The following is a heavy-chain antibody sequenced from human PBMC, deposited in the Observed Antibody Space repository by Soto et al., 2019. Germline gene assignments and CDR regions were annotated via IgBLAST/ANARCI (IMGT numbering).Heavy chain of an antibody. CDR3: ARVIQHKGDFDY. CDR1: GGSISSGGYY. J-gene: IGHJ4*02. CDR2: IYYSGST. D-gene: IGHD5-18*01. Sequence: SETLSLTCTVSGGSISSGGYYWSWIRQHPGKGLEWIGYIYYSGSTYYNPSLKSRVTISVDTSKNQFSLKLSSVTAADTAVYYCARVIQHKGDFDYWGQGTLVTVSS. V-gene: IGHV4-31*03.